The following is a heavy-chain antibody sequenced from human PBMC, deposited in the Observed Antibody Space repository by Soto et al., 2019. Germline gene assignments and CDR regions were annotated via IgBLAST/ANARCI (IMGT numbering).Heavy chain of an antibody. V-gene: IGHV4-59*08. J-gene: IGHJ6*03. CDR1: GGSISSYY. Sequence: QVQLQESGPGLVKPSETLSLTCTVSGGSISSYYWSWIRQPPGKGLEWIGYIYYSGSTNYNPSLKSRVTISVDTSKNQVSLKLSSVTAADTAVYYCARGGDYGDYTGYYYYYMDVWGKGTTVTVSS. CDR3: ARGGDYGDYTGYYYYYMDV. CDR2: IYYSGST. D-gene: IGHD4-17*01.